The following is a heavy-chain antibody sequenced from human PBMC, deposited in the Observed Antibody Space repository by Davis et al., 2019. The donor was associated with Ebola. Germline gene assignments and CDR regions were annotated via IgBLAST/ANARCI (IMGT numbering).Heavy chain of an antibody. Sequence: GESLKISCAASGFTFSSYGMHWVRQAPGKGLEWVAVISYDGSNKYYADSVKGRFTISRDNAKNSLYLQMNSLRAEDTAVYYCARPAHRGSSGYLDYWGQGTLVTVSS. CDR1: GFTFSSYG. V-gene: IGHV3-30*03. J-gene: IGHJ4*02. CDR3: ARPAHRGSSGYLDY. D-gene: IGHD3-22*01. CDR2: ISYDGSNK.